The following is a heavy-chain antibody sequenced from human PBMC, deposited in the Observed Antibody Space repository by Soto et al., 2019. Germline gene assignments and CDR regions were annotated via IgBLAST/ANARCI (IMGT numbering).Heavy chain of an antibody. CDR1: RGSISSNW. CDR3: ARGVYLSLVRTGWFDP. Sequence: PSETLSLTCAVSRGSISSNWWSWVRQPPGKGLEWIGYGYHSGSTLYNPSLNSRVTISLDTSKNHFSLRLNSVTSADTAVYYCARGVYLSLVRTGWFDPWGQGTLVTVSS. D-gene: IGHD3-10*01. J-gene: IGHJ5*02. V-gene: IGHV4-59*01. CDR2: GYHSGST.